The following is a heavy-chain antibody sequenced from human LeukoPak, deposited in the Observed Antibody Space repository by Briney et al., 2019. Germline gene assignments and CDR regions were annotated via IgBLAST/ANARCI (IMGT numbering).Heavy chain of an antibody. D-gene: IGHD6-19*01. CDR1: GFTFSSYW. CDR2: INSDGSST. V-gene: IGHV3-74*01. J-gene: IGHJ4*02. CDR3: AREDSSGWYYFDY. Sequence: GGSLRLSCAASGFTFSSYWMHWVRQAPGKGLVWVSRINSDGSSTSYADSVKGRFTISRDNAKNTLYLQMNSLRAEDTAVYYCAREDSSGWYYFDYWGQGTLVTVSS.